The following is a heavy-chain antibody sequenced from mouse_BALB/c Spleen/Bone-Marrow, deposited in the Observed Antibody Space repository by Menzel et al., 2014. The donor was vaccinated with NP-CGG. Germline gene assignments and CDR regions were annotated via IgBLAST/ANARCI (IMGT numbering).Heavy chain of an antibody. Sequence: LVESGAELVRPGASVKLSCKALGYTLTDYEMHWVKQTPVHGLEWIGAIHPGSGGTAHNQKFKGKAKLTADKSSSTAYMELSSLTSEDSAVYYCTREGLRGAGFAYGGQGTLVTVSA. CDR1: GYTLTDYE. CDR2: IHPGSGGT. D-gene: IGHD2-4*01. J-gene: IGHJ3*01. V-gene: IGHV1-15*01. CDR3: TREGLRGAGFAY.